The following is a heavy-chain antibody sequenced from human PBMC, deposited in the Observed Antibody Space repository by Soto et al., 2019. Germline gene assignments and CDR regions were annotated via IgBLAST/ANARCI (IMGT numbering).Heavy chain of an antibody. V-gene: IGHV1-18*01. D-gene: IGHD3-9*01. CDR3: ARNILGGTSDY. CDR2: ISAYNGDT. CDR1: GFTFNRYV. J-gene: IGHJ4*02. Sequence: GASVKVSCKTSGFTFNRYVIGWVRQAPGQGLEWMGWISAYNGDTLFAQKLQDRVTMTRDTSTSTVYMELRSLRSDDTAVYYCARNILGGTSDYWGPGTLVTVSS.